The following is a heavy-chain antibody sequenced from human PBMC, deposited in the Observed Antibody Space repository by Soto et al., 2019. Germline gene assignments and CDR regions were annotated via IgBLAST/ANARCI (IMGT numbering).Heavy chain of an antibody. V-gene: IGHV6-1*01. CDR3: ARDGTESAEYSSSSPPYYYYGMDV. CDR1: GDSVSSNSAA. D-gene: IGHD6-6*01. CDR2: TYYRSKWYN. Sequence: SQTLSLTCAISGDSVSSNSAAWNWIRQSPSRGLEWLGRTYYRSKWYNDYAVSVKSRITINPDTSKNQFSLQLSSVTPEDTAVYYCARDGTESAEYSSSSPPYYYYGMDVWGQGTTVTVSS. J-gene: IGHJ6*02.